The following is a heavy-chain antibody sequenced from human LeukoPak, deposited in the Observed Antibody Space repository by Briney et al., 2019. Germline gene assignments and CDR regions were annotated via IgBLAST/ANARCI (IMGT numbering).Heavy chain of an antibody. D-gene: IGHD3-10*01. Sequence: SGTLSLTCAVSGGSISSSNWWSWVRQPPGKGLEWIGEIYHSGSTNYNPSLKSRVTISVDKSKNQFSLKLSSVTAADTAVYYCARDSHGSGSYTYFDYWGQGTLVTVSS. CDR2: IYHSGST. V-gene: IGHV4-4*02. CDR3: ARDSHGSGSYTYFDY. J-gene: IGHJ4*02. CDR1: GGSISSSNW.